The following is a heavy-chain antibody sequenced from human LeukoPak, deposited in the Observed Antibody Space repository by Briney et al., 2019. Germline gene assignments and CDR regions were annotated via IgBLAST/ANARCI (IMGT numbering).Heavy chain of an antibody. Sequence: GGSLRLSCAASGFTFSDAWMSWVRQAPGKGLEWVGRIKSKTDGGTTDYAAPVKGRFTISRDDSKNTLYLQMNSLKTEDTAVYYCTTGSDCSGGSCYFYYYYYGMDVWGKGTTVTVSS. D-gene: IGHD2-15*01. J-gene: IGHJ6*04. CDR1: GFTFSDAW. CDR2: IKSKTDGGTT. V-gene: IGHV3-15*01. CDR3: TTGSDCSGGSCYFYYYYYGMDV.